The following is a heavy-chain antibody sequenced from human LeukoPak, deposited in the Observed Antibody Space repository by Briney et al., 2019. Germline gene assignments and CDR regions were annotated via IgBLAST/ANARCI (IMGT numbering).Heavy chain of an antibody. CDR3: ARASYYSGMDV. CDR1: GYTFTGYY. CDR2: INPNSGGT. V-gene: IGHV1-2*02. Sequence: ASVSVSFKASGYTFTGYYMHWVGQAPGQGLEWMGWINPNSGGTNYAQKFQGRVTMTRDTSISTAYMELSRLRSDDTAVYYCARASYYSGMDVWGQGTTVTVSS. J-gene: IGHJ6*02.